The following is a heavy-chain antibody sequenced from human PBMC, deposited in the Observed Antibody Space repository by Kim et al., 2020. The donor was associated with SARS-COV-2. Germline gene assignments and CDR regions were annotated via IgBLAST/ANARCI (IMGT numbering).Heavy chain of an antibody. CDR3: ARDPFTIFGVVSGYFDL. J-gene: IGHJ2*01. D-gene: IGHD3-3*01. Sequence: ASVKVSCKASGYTFTSYAMHWVRQAPGQRLEWMGWINAGNGNTKYSQKFQGRVTITRDTSASTAYMELSSLRSEDTAVYYCARDPFTIFGVVSGYFDLWGRGTLVTVSS. V-gene: IGHV1-3*01. CDR2: INAGNGNT. CDR1: GYTFTSYA.